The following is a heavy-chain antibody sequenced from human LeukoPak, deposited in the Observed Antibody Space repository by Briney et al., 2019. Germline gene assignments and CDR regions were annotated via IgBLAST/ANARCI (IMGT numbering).Heavy chain of an antibody. Sequence: SQTLSLTCAISGDSVSNNSVAWNWIRQSPSRGLEWLGRTYYRSKWYNDYAASVKSRITINPDTSKNQFSLQLNSVTPEDTAVYYCAREYYYASGSTIWGQGTMVTVSS. D-gene: IGHD3-10*01. CDR1: GDSVSNNSVA. V-gene: IGHV6-1*01. CDR2: TYYRSKWYN. J-gene: IGHJ3*02. CDR3: AREYYYASGSTI.